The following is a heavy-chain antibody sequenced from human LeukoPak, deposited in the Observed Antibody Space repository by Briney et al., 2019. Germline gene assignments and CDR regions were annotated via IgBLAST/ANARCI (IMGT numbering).Heavy chain of an antibody. D-gene: IGHD1-26*01. V-gene: IGHV4-31*03. CDR2: IYYSGST. CDR3: AKGRSYALYYFDY. J-gene: IGHJ4*02. CDR1: GGSISSGGYY. Sequence: SQTLSLTCTVSGGSISSGGYYWSWIRQHPGKGLEWIGYIYYSGSTYYNPSLKSRVTISVDTSKNQFSLKLSSVTAADTAVYYCAKGRSYALYYFDYWGQGTLVTVSS.